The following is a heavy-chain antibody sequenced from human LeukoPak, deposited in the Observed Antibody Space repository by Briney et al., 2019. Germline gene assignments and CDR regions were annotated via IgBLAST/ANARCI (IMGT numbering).Heavy chain of an antibody. D-gene: IGHD5-24*01. V-gene: IGHV3-15*01. CDR1: GLTFSSAW. CDR2: IRGKADGGTP. Sequence: GGSLRLSCTASGLTFSSAWMSWVRQAPGKGLEWIGHIRGKADGGTPDYAAPVKGKFTISRDGSKSTLFLQMDSLQIEDTAVYYCTTARRASSSLDYWGQGTLVTVSS. CDR3: TTARRASSSLDY. J-gene: IGHJ4*02.